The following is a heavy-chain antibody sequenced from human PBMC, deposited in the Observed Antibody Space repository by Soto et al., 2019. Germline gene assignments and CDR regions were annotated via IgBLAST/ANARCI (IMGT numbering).Heavy chain of an antibody. CDR1: GYSFTSYW. CDR2: IYPGDSDT. V-gene: IGHV5-51*01. CDR3: ARTAAAGKYYYGVDV. D-gene: IGHD6-13*01. Sequence: ESLKISCKGSGYSFTSYWVGWVRQMPGKGLEWMGIIYPGDSDTRYSPSFQGQVTISADKSISTAYLQWSSLKASDTAMYYCARTAAAGKYYYGVDVWGQGTTVTV. J-gene: IGHJ6*02.